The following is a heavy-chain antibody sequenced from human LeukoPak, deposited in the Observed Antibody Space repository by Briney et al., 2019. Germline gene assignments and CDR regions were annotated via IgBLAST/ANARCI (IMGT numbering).Heavy chain of an antibody. D-gene: IGHD6-19*01. J-gene: IGHJ4*02. V-gene: IGHV4-59*08. CDR2: IYYSGST. Sequence: KPSETLSLTCTVSGGSISSYYWSWIRQPPGKGLEWIGYIYYSGSTNYNPSLKSRVSISVDTSKNQFSLKLSSVTAADTAVYFCARHSYDSGWYFFGYWGQGTLVTVSS. CDR3: ARHSYDSGWYFFGY. CDR1: GGSISSYY.